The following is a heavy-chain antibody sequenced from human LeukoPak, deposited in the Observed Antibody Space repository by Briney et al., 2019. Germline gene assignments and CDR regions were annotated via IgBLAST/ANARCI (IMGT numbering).Heavy chain of an antibody. CDR1: GYSISSGYY. D-gene: IGHD3-3*01. V-gene: IGHV4-38-2*02. CDR3: ARGLVLRFLEWLLNYNWFDP. Sequence: SETLSLTCTVSGYSISSGYYWSWIRQPPGKGLEWIGEINHSGSTNYNPSLKSRVTISVDTSKNQFSLKLSSVTAADTAVYYCARGLVLRFLEWLLNYNWFDPWGQGTLVTVSS. CDR2: INHSGST. J-gene: IGHJ5*02.